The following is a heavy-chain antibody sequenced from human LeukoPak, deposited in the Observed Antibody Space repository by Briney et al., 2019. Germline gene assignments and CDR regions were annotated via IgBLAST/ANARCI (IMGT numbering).Heavy chain of an antibody. V-gene: IGHV3-30*02. J-gene: IGHJ1*01. D-gene: IGHD6-19*01. CDR3: ARGGKRAVAGTRSPQYFQH. Sequence: PGGSLRLSCAASGFTFSRHSINWVRQAPGKGLEWVAYIRYDGSNKYYADSVKGRFTISRDNSKNTLYLQMNSLRAEDTAMYYCARGGKRAVAGTRSPQYFQHWGQGTLVTVSS. CDR2: IRYDGSNK. CDR1: GFTFSRHS.